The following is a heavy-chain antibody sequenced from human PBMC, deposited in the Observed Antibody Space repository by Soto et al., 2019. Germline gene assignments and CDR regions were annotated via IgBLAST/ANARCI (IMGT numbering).Heavy chain of an antibody. CDR1: GYRFSRYW. V-gene: IGHV5-51*01. Sequence: GESLKISCKAFGYRFSRYWIGWVRQMPGKGLEWMAIINPDDSDTRYSPSFRGQATISVDKSINTAYLQWSSLKASDTATYYCARQGIAVTSDYWGQGTQVTVSS. J-gene: IGHJ4*02. CDR2: INPDDSDT. D-gene: IGHD4-4*01. CDR3: ARQGIAVTSDY.